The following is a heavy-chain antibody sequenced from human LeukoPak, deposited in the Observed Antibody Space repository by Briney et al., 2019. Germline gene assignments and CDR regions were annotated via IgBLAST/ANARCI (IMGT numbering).Heavy chain of an antibody. J-gene: IGHJ4*02. D-gene: IGHD3-10*01. CDR2: ISYDGSNK. V-gene: IGHV3-30-3*01. CDR3: AKDLKYGSGSYYKGGPCDY. Sequence: GGSLRLSCAASGFTFSSYAMHWVRQAPGKGLEWVAVISYDGSNKYYADSVKGRFTISRDNSKNTLYLQMNSLRAEDTAVYYCAKDLKYGSGSYYKGGPCDYWGQGTLVTVSS. CDR1: GFTFSSYA.